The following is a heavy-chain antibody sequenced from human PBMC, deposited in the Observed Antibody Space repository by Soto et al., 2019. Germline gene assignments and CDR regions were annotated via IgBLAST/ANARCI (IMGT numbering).Heavy chain of an antibody. CDR1: GSAITGGGYS. D-gene: IGHD3-10*01. V-gene: IGHV4-30-2*01. CDR2: IYHSVST. CDR3: ARALWFGELLSSFFDY. J-gene: IGHJ4*02. Sequence: SETLCLTGAVSGSAITGGGYSCSWIRQPPGKGLEWIGFIYHSVSTYYNPSLKSRVTISVDRSENQFSLRLTSVTAADTAVYYCARALWFGELLSSFFDYWGQGTLVPVSS.